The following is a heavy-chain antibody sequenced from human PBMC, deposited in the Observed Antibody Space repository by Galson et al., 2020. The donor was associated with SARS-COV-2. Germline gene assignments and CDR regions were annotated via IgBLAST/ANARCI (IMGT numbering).Heavy chain of an antibody. J-gene: IGHJ4*02. CDR2: INQDGRET. CDR1: GFTFSSDW. CDR3: VRAMASGNNDY. D-gene: IGHD2-8*01. V-gene: IGHV3-7*05. Sequence: GGSLRLSCAASGFTFSSDWMTWVRHAPGKGLEWVANINQDGRETYYVESVKGRFSISRDNPKNSLFLQMDSLRAEDTAVYYCVRAMASGNNDYWGQGTLVTVSS.